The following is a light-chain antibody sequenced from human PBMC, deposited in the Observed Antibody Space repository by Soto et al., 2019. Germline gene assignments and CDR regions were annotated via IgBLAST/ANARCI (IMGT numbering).Light chain of an antibody. V-gene: IGKV4-1*01. CDR1: QSVLYSSNNKNY. Sequence: DIVMTQSPDSLPVSLGERATINCKSSQSVLYSSNNKNYLAWYQQKPGQPPKLLIYWASIRASGVPDRFSGSGSGTDFTLTISSLQAEDVAVYYCQHYYTTPRTFGQGIRLEIK. CDR2: WAS. J-gene: IGKJ2*02. CDR3: QHYYTTPRT.